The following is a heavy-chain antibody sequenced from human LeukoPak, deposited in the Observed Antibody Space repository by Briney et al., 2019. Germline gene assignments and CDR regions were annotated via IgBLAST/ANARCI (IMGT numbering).Heavy chain of an antibody. CDR2: ITVSGGNT. V-gene: IGHV3-23*01. J-gene: IGHJ4*02. Sequence: PRGSLRLSCAASGFTFSNYAISWVRQAPGKGLECVSAITVSGGNTYYADSVKGRFTISRDNSKNTVFLQMNSLRAEETDVYYCAKWGDYDVLTGYYVSDYWGQGTLVTVSS. CDR1: GFTFSNYA. D-gene: IGHD3-9*01. CDR3: AKWGDYDVLTGYYVSDY.